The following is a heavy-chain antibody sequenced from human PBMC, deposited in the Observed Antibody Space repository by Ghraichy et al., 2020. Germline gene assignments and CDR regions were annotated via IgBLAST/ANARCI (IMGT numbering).Heavy chain of an antibody. Sequence: GGSLRLSCAASGFTFSSYAMSWVRQAPGKGLEWVSAISGSGGSTYYADSVKGRFTISRDNSKNTLYLQMNSLRAEDTAVYYCAKSGGSCRWLGWVCYFDYWGQGTLVTVSS. CDR2: ISGSGGST. J-gene: IGHJ4*02. V-gene: IGHV3-23*01. CDR1: GFTFSSYA. D-gene: IGHD6-19*01. CDR3: AKSGGSCRWLGWVCYFDY.